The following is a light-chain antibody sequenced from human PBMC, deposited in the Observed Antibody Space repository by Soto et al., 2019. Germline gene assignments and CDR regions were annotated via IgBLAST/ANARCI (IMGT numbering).Light chain of an antibody. CDR2: EVN. V-gene: IGLV2-8*01. Sequence: QSALTQPPSASGSPGQSVAISCTGTSSDVGGYNYVSWYQQHPGKAPKLMIYEVNKRPSGVPDRFSGSKSGNTASLTISGLQPEDESHYYCASFTSISTYVFGTGTKVTVL. CDR1: SSDVGGYNY. J-gene: IGLJ1*01. CDR3: ASFTSISTYV.